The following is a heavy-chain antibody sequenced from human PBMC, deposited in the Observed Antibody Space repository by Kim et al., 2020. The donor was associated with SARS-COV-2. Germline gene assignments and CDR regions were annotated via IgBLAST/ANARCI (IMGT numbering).Heavy chain of an antibody. D-gene: IGHD1-26*01. CDR1: GFTFGDYA. J-gene: IGHJ6*03. CDR2: ISSNAYGRTT. CDR3: NSGGYCTYYYMDV. V-gene: IGHV3-49*03. Sequence: GGSLRLSCTASGFTFGDYAMSWFRQAPGKGLEWVACISSNAYGRTTAYAVSVKGRFTISRDDSKSIAYLQMNSLKTEDTAVYYCNSGGYCTYYYMDVWGKGTTVTVSS.